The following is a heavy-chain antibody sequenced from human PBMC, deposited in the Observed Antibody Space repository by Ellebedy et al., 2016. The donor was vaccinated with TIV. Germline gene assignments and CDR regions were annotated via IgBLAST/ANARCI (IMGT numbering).Heavy chain of an antibody. CDR1: GGSFRGNY. CDR3: ARGHCSGGTCKLYYMDV. CDR2: INHRGST. D-gene: IGHD2-15*01. Sequence: MPSETLSLTCAVYGGSFRGNYWNWIRQPPGKGLEWIGEINHRGSTNYSPSLKSPVSISVDTSKNQFSLNLSSVTAADTALYYCARGHCSGGTCKLYYMDVWGKGTTVIVSS. J-gene: IGHJ6*03. V-gene: IGHV4-34*01.